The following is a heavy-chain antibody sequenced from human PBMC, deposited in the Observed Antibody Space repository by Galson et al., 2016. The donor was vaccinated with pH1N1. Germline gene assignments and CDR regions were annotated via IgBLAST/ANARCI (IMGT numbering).Heavy chain of an antibody. CDR1: GFSVSSSGMG. J-gene: IGHJ3*01. V-gene: IGHV2-5*02. CDR2: IYWDDDK. CDR3: AHRGVMITNAFDF. Sequence: PALVKPTQTLTLTCNFSGFSVSSSGMGVGWIRQPPGKALEWLAVIYWDDDKRYSPSLKSRLTITKDTSKNQVVFKMTNMDPADTATYYCAHRGVMITNAFDFWGQGTMVTVSS. D-gene: IGHD3-16*01.